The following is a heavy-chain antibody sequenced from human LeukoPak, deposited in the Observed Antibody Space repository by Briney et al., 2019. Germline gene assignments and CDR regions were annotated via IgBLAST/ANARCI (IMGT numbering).Heavy chain of an antibody. CDR1: GFTFSSYA. CDR3: AKDPTHYYDSSGYYY. Sequence: PGGSLRLSCAASGFTFSSYAMSWVRQAPGKGLEWVSAISGSGGSTYYADSVKGRFTISRDNSKNTLYLQMNSLRAEDTAVYYRAKDPTHYYDSSGYYYWGQGTLVTVSS. CDR2: ISGSGGST. D-gene: IGHD3-22*01. V-gene: IGHV3-23*01. J-gene: IGHJ4*02.